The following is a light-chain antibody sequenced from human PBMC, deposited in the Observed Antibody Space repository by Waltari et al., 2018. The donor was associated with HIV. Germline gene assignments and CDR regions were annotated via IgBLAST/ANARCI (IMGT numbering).Light chain of an antibody. CDR3: AVWDDSLTGVI. CDR1: NPNIGRNY. Sequence: QSVLTQTPSASGTPGQRVSISCSGINPNIGRNYVYWYQQVAGTAPKLLIYRDNQRPSGVSDRFSGSKSGSSASLAISGLRSEDEAAYFCAVWDDSLTGVIFGGKTKLTVL. J-gene: IGLJ2*01. V-gene: IGLV1-47*01. CDR2: RDN.